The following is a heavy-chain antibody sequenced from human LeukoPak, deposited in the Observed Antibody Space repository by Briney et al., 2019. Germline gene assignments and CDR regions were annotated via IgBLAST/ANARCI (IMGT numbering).Heavy chain of an antibody. D-gene: IGHD3-22*01. Sequence: ASVKVSCKASGYTFTSYDINWVRQATGQGLEWMGWMNPNSGNTGYAQKFQGRVTMTRNTSISTAYMGLSSLRSEDTAVYYCAIYDSSGYYLSYWGQGTLVTVSS. V-gene: IGHV1-8*01. CDR1: GYTFTSYD. CDR2: MNPNSGNT. J-gene: IGHJ4*02. CDR3: AIYDSSGYYLSY.